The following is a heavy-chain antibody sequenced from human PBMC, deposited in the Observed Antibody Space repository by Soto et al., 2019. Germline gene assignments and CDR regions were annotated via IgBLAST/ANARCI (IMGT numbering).Heavy chain of an antibody. CDR3: AKGGAPYCSRGGYSCYGMDV. Sequence: QVQLVESGGGVVQPGRSLRLSCAASGFTFSSYGMHWVRQAPGKGLEWVAVISYDGSNKYYADSVKGRFTISRDNSKNTLYLQMNRLRGGDTAVFYCAKGGAPYCSRGGYSCYGMDVWGQGATVTVSS. J-gene: IGHJ6*02. CDR1: GFTFSSYG. V-gene: IGHV3-30*18. CDR2: ISYDGSNK. D-gene: IGHD2-2*01.